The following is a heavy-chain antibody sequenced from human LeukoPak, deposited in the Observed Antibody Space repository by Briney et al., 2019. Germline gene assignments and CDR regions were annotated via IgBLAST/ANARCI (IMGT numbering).Heavy chain of an antibody. CDR3: ARNYYDSSGYYFDY. Sequence: GGSLRLSCAASGFTCSSYAMHWVRQAPGKGLEWVAVISYDGSNKYYADSVKGRFTISRDNSKNTLYLQMNSLRAEDTAVYYCARNYYDSSGYYFDYWGQGTLVTVSS. CDR2: ISYDGSNK. CDR1: GFTCSSYA. J-gene: IGHJ4*02. V-gene: IGHV3-30-3*01. D-gene: IGHD3-22*01.